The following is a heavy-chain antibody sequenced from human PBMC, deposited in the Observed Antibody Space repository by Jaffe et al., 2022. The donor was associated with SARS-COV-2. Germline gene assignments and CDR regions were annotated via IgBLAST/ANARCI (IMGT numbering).Heavy chain of an antibody. CDR2: ISSSSSYI. J-gene: IGHJ4*02. Sequence: EVQLVESGGGLVKPGGSLRLSCAASGFTFSSYSMNWVRQAPGKGLEWVSSISSSSSYIYYADSVKGRFTISRDNAKNSLYLQMNSLRAEDTAVYYCAIGATVTDFDYWGQGTLVTVSS. CDR1: GFTFSSYS. V-gene: IGHV3-21*01. CDR3: AIGATVTDFDY. D-gene: IGHD4-17*01.